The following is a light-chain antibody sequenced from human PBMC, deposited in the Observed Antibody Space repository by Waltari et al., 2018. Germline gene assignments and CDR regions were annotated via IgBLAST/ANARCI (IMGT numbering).Light chain of an antibody. Sequence: QSALTQPASVSGSPGQSITISCPGTSSDVGGYNYVSWYQQHPGKAPKLMIYDVSNRPSGFSNRFSGSKSGNTACLTISGLQAEDKAEYYCSSYTSSSTLVVFGGVTKLTVL. CDR1: SSDVGGYNY. J-gene: IGLJ2*01. V-gene: IGLV2-14*03. CDR2: DVS. CDR3: SSYTSSSTLVV.